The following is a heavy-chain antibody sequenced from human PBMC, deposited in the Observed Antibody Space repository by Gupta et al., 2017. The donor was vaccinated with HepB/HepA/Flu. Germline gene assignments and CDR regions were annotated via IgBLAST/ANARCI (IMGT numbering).Heavy chain of an antibody. CDR3: AKDLHFWSAMDV. Sequence: EVQLLESGGGLVHPGGSLRLSCAASGFTLGSNAMSWVSQDPGKGLEWVSGMGGDMRTHYADSARGRFTISRDNSKNTLYLEMNSLRSEDTAVYYCAKDLHFWSAMDVWSEGTTVTVSS. CDR2: MGGDMRT. V-gene: IGHV3-23*01. CDR1: GFTLGSNA. D-gene: IGHD3-3*02. J-gene: IGHJ6*03.